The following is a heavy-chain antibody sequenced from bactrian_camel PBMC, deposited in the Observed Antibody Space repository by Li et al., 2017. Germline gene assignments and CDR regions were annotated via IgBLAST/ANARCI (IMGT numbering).Heavy chain of an antibody. CDR2: IDPDSRM. CDR3: AVLKKGSAWPPLSRYDWSY. J-gene: IGHJ4*01. Sequence: HVQLVESGGGLVQPGESLRLSCAASGHTIASYCMSWVRQVPGKELEWVSRIDPDSRMYYNDFVKGRFTISRDNAKNALYLQMNSLKTDDTAVYYCAVLKKGSAWPPLSRYDWSYWGQGTQVTVS. D-gene: IGHD8*01. CDR1: GHTIASYC. V-gene: IGHV3-2*01.